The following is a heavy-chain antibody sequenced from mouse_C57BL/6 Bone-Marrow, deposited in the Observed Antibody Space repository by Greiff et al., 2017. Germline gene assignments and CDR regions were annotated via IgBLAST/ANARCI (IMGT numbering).Heavy chain of an antibody. D-gene: IGHD1-1*01. CDR3: ARSGPYYYGSSYSYYFDY. CDR2: IDPSDSYT. J-gene: IGHJ2*01. CDR1: GYTFTSYW. Sequence: QVQLQQPGAELVRPGTSVKLSCKASGYTFTSYWMHWVKQRPGQGLEWIGVIDPSDSYTTYNQKFKGKDTLTVDKSSSTAYMQLSSLTSEDSAVYYCARSGPYYYGSSYSYYFDYWGQGTTLTVSS. V-gene: IGHV1-59*01.